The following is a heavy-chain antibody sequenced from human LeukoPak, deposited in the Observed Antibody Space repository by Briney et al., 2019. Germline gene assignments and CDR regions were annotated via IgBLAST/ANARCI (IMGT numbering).Heavy chain of an antibody. CDR2: IYYSGST. CDR1: GGSISSSSYS. CDR3: ARLGYSSGWYGSDY. D-gene: IGHD6-19*01. J-gene: IGHJ4*02. Sequence: PSETLSLTCTVSGGSISSSSYSWGWIRQPPGKGLEWIGSIYYSGSTYYNPSLKSRVTISVDTSKNQFSLKLSSVTAADTAVYYCARLGYSSGWYGSDYWGQGTLVTVSS. V-gene: IGHV4-39*01.